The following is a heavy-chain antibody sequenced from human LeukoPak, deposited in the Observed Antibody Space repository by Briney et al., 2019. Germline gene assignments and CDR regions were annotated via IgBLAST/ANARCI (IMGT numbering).Heavy chain of an antibody. Sequence: GESLKISCKASGYSFTNYWIGWVRQMPGKGLEWMGIIYPGDPDTRYSPSFQGQVTISADRSISTAYLQWSSLKASDSAMYYCARQAVAGPYLDYWGQGTLVTVSS. CDR1: GYSFTNYW. CDR2: IYPGDPDT. J-gene: IGHJ4*02. V-gene: IGHV5-51*01. D-gene: IGHD6-19*01. CDR3: ARQAVAGPYLDY.